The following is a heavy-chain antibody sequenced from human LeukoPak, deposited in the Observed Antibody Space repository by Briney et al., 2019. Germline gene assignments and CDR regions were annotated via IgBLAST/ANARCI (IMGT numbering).Heavy chain of an antibody. Sequence: SETMSLTCPLYAGSLSSHHWRCISQPPGKGLEWIGEINHRGSNNYNPSLKSRVTISLDTSKNHFSLKLSSVTAADTAVYYCARGNSGWYGFTGLYYYYYMDVWGKGTTVTVSS. CDR2: INHRGSN. J-gene: IGHJ6*03. D-gene: IGHD6-19*01. CDR3: ARGNSGWYGFTGLYYYYYMDV. CDR1: AGSLSSHH. V-gene: IGHV4-34*01.